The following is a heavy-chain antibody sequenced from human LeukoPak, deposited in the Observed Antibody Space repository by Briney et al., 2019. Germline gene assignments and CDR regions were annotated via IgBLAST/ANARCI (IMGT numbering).Heavy chain of an antibody. V-gene: IGHV1-69*13. Sequence: ASVKVSCKASGGTFSSYAISWVRQAPGQGLEWMGGIIPIFGTANYAQKFQGGVTITADESTSTAYMELSSLRSEDTAVYYCARRGYSYGFDYWGQGTLVTVSS. D-gene: IGHD5-18*01. CDR2: IIPIFGTA. J-gene: IGHJ4*02. CDR3: ARRGYSYGFDY. CDR1: GGTFSSYA.